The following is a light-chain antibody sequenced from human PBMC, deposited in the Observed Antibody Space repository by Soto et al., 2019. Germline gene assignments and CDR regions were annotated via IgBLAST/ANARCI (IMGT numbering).Light chain of an antibody. CDR3: CSYTTSNTRQIV. CDR1: SSDVGGYNY. Sequence: QSVLTQPASVSGSPGQSITTSCTGTSSDVGGYNYVSWYQQQPGKAPKFMIYDVTNRPSGVSNRFSGSKSGNTASLTISGLQGEDEADYYCCSYTTSNTRQIVFGTGSKVSV. V-gene: IGLV2-14*01. J-gene: IGLJ1*01. CDR2: DVT.